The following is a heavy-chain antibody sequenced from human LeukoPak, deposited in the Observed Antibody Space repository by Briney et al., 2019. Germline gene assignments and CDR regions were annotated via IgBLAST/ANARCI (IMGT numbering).Heavy chain of an antibody. J-gene: IGHJ5*02. CDR2: IHDRGSD. Sequence: SETLSLTCSVSGASITTTNFWWTWIRQSPGRGLEWIGYIHDRGSDKYNPALESRATLSVDTSKNQFSLKLSSVTAADTAVYYCARGGNDYGDYRFSSCFDPWGQGTLVTVSS. CDR3: ARGGNDYGDYRFSSCFDP. CDR1: GASITTTNFW. V-gene: IGHV4-61*05. D-gene: IGHD4-17*01.